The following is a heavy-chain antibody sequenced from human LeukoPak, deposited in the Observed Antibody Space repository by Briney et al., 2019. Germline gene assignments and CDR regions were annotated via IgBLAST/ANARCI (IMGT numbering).Heavy chain of an antibody. CDR3: AREGDFWSGYYTTAR. D-gene: IGHD3-3*01. Sequence: SQTLSLTCTVSGGSISSCDYYWSWIRQPPGKGLEWIGYIYYSGSTSYNPSLKSRVTISVDTSKNQFSLKLSSVTAADTGVYYCAREGDFWSGYYTTARWGQGTLVTVSS. V-gene: IGHV4-30-4*08. J-gene: IGHJ4*02. CDR2: IYYSGST. CDR1: GGSISSCDYY.